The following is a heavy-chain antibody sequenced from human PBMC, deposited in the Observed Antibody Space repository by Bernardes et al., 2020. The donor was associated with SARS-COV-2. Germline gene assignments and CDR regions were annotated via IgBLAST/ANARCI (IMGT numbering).Heavy chain of an antibody. CDR1: GFTFSSYA. Sequence: GGSLRLSCAASGFTFSSYAMSWVRQAPGKGLEWVSAISGSGGSTYYADSVKGRFTISRDNSKNTLYLQMNSLRAEDTAVYYCAKVPQWLPFAEYFQHWGQGTLVTVSS. CDR3: AKVPQWLPFAEYFQH. V-gene: IGHV3-23*01. D-gene: IGHD6-19*01. CDR2: ISGSGGST. J-gene: IGHJ1*01.